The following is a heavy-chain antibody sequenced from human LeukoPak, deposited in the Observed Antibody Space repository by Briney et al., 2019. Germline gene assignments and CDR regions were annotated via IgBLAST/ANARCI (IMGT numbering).Heavy chain of an antibody. D-gene: IGHD6-6*01. J-gene: IGHJ4*02. CDR1: GFTVSNNY. CDR2: IYSGGGT. CDR3: ARDPPAVAANTYG. Sequence: GESLRLSCAASGFTVSNNYMRWVRQAPGKGLEWVSLIYSGGGTYYADAVKGRFTISRDGSKNMLYLQVDSLRAEDTAIYYCARDPPAVAANTYGWGQGTLVTVSS. V-gene: IGHV3-66*01.